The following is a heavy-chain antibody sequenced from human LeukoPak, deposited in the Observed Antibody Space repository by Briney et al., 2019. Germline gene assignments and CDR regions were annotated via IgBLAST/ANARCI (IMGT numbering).Heavy chain of an antibody. CDR2: INHSGST. Sequence: SETLSLTCAVYGGSFSGYYWSWIRQPPGKGLEWIGEINHSGSTNYNPSLKSRVTISVDTSKNQFSLKLSSVTAADTAICYCARNIVGPRQVDYWGQGTLVTVSS. CDR1: GGSFSGYY. CDR3: ARNIVGPRQVDY. J-gene: IGHJ4*02. D-gene: IGHD1-26*01. V-gene: IGHV4-34*01.